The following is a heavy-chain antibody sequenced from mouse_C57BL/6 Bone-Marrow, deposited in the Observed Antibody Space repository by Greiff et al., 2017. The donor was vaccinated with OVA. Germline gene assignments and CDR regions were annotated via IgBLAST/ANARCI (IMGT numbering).Heavy chain of an antibody. CDR3: ARAYYSNPGYFDY. D-gene: IGHD2-5*01. CDR1: GYSITSGYD. CDR2: ISYSGST. Sequence: VQLKESGPGMVKPSQSLSLTCTVTGYSITSGYDWHWIRHFPGNKLEWMGYISYSGSTNYNPSLKSRISITHDTSKNHFFLKLNSVTTEDTATYYCARAYYSNPGYFDYWGQGTTLTVSS. V-gene: IGHV3-1*01. J-gene: IGHJ2*01.